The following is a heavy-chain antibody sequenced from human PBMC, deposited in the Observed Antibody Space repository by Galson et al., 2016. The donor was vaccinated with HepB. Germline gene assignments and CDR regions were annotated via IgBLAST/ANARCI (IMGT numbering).Heavy chain of an antibody. CDR1: GGSFSSYG. CDR2: VIPIVGIE. CDR3: ARGFSDYVWGNYRHFDS. V-gene: IGHV1-69*10. Sequence: SVKVSCKASGGSFSSYGISWVRLAPGQGLEWMGEVIPIVGIEKYAQKFQGRVTITADESTNIAYMEVSTLTSEDTAVYYCARGFSDYVWGNYRHFDSWGQGTLVIVSS. J-gene: IGHJ4*02. D-gene: IGHD3-16*02.